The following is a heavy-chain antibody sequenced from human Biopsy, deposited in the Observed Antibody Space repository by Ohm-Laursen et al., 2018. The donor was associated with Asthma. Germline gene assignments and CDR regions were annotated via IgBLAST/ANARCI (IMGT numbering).Heavy chain of an antibody. Sequence: TQTLTLTCSCSGFSVSTRGMSVSWIRQPPGKALEWLARTDWEDDTFYSTPLRTRLTISKDTSKNQVVLTMTNMDPVDTAIYFCGRHNDYWGQGILVTVSS. CDR3: GRHNDY. J-gene: IGHJ4*02. CDR1: GFSVSTRGMS. CDR2: TDWEDDT. D-gene: IGHD1-1*01. V-gene: IGHV2-70*04.